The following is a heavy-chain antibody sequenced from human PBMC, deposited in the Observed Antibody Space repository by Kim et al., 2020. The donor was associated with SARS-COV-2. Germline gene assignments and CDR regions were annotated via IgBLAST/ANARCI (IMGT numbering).Heavy chain of an antibody. CDR2: INRDGSGT. V-gene: IGHV3-74*01. D-gene: IGHD1-26*01. Sequence: GGSLRLSCAASGFTFSSSWMHWVRQAPGKGLVWVSRINRDGSGTSYADSVKVRFTISRDNAQSTLYPQMNSLRAEDTAVDYCACDWDPHANSYYKGMDV. CDR3: ACDWDPHANSYYKGMDV. CDR1: GFTFSSSW. J-gene: IGHJ6*01.